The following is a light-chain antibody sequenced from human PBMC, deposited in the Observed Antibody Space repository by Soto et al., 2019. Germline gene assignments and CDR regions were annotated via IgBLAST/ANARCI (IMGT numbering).Light chain of an antibody. CDR2: AAS. CDR1: QGISSY. J-gene: IGKJ4*01. CDR3: QQYYSYPFT. V-gene: IGKV1-8*01. Sequence: AIRMTQSPSSLSASTGDRVTITCRASQGISSYLAWYQQKPGKAPKLLIYAASTLQSGVPSRFSGSGSGTDFTLTISCLQPEDFATYYCQQYYSYPFTFGGGTKVEIK.